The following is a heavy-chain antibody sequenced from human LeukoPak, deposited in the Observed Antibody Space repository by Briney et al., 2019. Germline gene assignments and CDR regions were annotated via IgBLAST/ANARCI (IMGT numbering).Heavy chain of an antibody. Sequence: GASVKVFCKASGYTFTSYYMHWVRQAPGQGLEWMGVINPSGGSTSYAQKFQGRVTMTRDTSTSTVYMELSSLRSEDTAVYYCARDPRSGSGYSPFDYWGQGTMVTVSS. V-gene: IGHV1-46*01. J-gene: IGHJ4*02. CDR3: ARDPRSGSGYSPFDY. D-gene: IGHD3-22*01. CDR2: INPSGGST. CDR1: GYTFTSYY.